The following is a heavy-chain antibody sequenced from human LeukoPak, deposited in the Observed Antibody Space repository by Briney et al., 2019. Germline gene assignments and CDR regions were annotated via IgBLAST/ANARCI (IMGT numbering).Heavy chain of an antibody. CDR3: ARGPGFGPGFDY. D-gene: IGHD3-16*01. CDR1: GGSISSSSYY. CDR2: IYYSGST. V-gene: IGHV4-39*07. J-gene: IGHJ4*02. Sequence: PSETLSLTCTVSGGSISSSSYYWGWIRQPPGKGLEWIGSIYYSGSTYYNPSLKSRVTISVDTSKNQFSLKLSSVTAADTAVYYCARGPGFGPGFDYWGQGTLVTVSS.